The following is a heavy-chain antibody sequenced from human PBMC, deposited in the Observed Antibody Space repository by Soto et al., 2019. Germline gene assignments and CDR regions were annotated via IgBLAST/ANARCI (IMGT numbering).Heavy chain of an antibody. V-gene: IGHV3-33*05. D-gene: IGHD3-16*01. CDR1: GFTFRSYV. J-gene: IGHJ4*02. CDR2: TSYDGSNN. Sequence: ESGGGVVQPGTSLRLSCVGSGFTFRSYVIHWVRQAPGKGLEWVALTSYDGSNNFYGDSVKGRFTISRDNSRNTVELQIDSLRLEEPALYYCARWGTTGGLDVWGPGTLVSVSS. CDR3: ARWGTTGGLDV.